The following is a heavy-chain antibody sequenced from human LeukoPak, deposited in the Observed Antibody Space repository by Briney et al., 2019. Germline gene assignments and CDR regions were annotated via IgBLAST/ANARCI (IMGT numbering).Heavy chain of an antibody. J-gene: IGHJ4*02. CDR1: GGSFSGYY. CDR2: INHSGST. CDR3: ARSPSSGWYKYFDY. V-gene: IGHV4-34*01. D-gene: IGHD6-19*01. Sequence: SETLSLTCAVYGGSFSGYYWSWIRQPPGKGLEWIGEINHSGSTNYNPSLKSRVTISVDTSKNQFSLKLSSVTAADTAVYYCARSPSSGWYKYFDYWGQGTLVTVSS.